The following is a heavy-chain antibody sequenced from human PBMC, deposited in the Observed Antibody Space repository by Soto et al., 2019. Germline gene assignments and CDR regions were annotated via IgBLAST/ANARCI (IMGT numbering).Heavy chain of an antibody. CDR1: GASITSTTYF. CDR3: AKNLPRTGRFDY. J-gene: IGHJ4*02. Sequence: SETLSLTCSLSGASITSTTYFWAWIRKTPGKGLEWVGSIYYSVKTHYNPSLKSRATISVDRSRNQFSLEVKSVTAADTAVYYCAKNLPRTGRFDYWGQGTVVTVS. V-gene: IGHV4-39*01. CDR2: IYYSVKT.